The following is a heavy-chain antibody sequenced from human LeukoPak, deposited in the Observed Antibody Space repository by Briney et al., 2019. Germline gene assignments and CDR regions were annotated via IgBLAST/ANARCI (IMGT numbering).Heavy chain of an antibody. D-gene: IGHD4-17*01. V-gene: IGHV3-30*03. CDR2: ISYDGSNK. CDR3: ARGSDYGDYWYFDY. CDR1: GFTFSSYG. Sequence: GGSLRLSCAASGFTFSSYGMHWVRQAPGKGLEWVAVISYDGSNKYYADSVKGRFTISRDNSKNTLYLQMSSLRAEDTAVFYCARGSDYGDYWYFDYWGQGTLVTVSS. J-gene: IGHJ4*02.